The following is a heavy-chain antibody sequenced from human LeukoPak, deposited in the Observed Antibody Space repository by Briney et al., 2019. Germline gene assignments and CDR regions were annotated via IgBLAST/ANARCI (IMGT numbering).Heavy chain of an antibody. V-gene: IGHV3-30-3*01. CDR2: ISYDGSNK. CDR1: GFTFSSYA. Sequence: GRSLRLSCAASGFTFSSYAMHWVRQAPGKGLEWVAVISYDGSNKYYADSVKGRFTISRDNSKNTLYLQMNSLRAEDTAVYYCARGPSYSYGLAYYFDYWGQGTLVTVSS. CDR3: ARGPSYSYGLAYYFDY. J-gene: IGHJ4*02. D-gene: IGHD5-18*01.